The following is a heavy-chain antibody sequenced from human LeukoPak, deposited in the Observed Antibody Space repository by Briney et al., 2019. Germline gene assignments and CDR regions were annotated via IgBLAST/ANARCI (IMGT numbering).Heavy chain of an antibody. D-gene: IGHD4-17*01. Sequence: PGGSLRLSCAASGFTFSSNWMHWVRQAPGKGLVWVSRVNSDGSSTNYADSVKGRFTISRDNSKNTLYLQMNSLRAEDTAVYYCAREAGDYRDYWGQGTLVTVSS. CDR1: GFTFSSNW. CDR3: AREAGDYRDY. V-gene: IGHV3-74*01. CDR2: VNSDGSST. J-gene: IGHJ4*02.